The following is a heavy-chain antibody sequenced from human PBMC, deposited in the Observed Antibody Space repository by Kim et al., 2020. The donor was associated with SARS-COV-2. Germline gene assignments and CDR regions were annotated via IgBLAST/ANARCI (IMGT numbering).Heavy chain of an antibody. J-gene: IGHJ1*01. CDR1: GFTFSSNW. Sequence: GGSLRLSCAASGFTFSSNWMNWVRQAPGKGLEWVANIRQDVSEKSYVDSVKGRFTISRDNAKNSLYLQMSSLRVEDTAVYYCVGVSQMDHWGQGTLVTVS. CDR3: VGVSQMDH. D-gene: IGHD2-8*01. CDR2: IRQDVSEK. V-gene: IGHV3-7*04.